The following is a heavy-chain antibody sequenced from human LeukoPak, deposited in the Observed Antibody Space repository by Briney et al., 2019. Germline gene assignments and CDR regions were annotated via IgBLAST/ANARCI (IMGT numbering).Heavy chain of an antibody. CDR1: GGPISSYY. J-gene: IGHJ6*02. CDR2: IYSSGDT. D-gene: IGHD6-6*01. CDR3: ARVQPYSSSATFYYYYGMDV. V-gene: IGHV4-4*07. Sequence: PSETLSLTCTVSGGPISSYYWSWIRQPAGKGLEWIGRIYSSGDTNYNPSLKSRVTISVDTSKNQFSLKLSSVTAADTAVYYCARVQPYSSSATFYYYYGMDVWGQGTTVTVSS.